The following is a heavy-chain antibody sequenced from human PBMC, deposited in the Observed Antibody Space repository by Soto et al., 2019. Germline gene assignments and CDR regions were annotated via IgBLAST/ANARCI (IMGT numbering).Heavy chain of an antibody. CDR2: IKQDASEK. CDR1: GFRLRDYW. CDR3: ASETSVDAD. V-gene: IGHV3-7*05. D-gene: IGHD2-2*01. Sequence: EVQLVESGGGLVQPGGSLRLSCVVSGFRLRDYWMTWVRQAPGKGLEWVATIKQDASEKYYVDSVKGRCTISRDNAKNSLYLQMNSLSTEDTAVYYCASETSVDADWGQGTLVTVSS. J-gene: IGHJ4*02.